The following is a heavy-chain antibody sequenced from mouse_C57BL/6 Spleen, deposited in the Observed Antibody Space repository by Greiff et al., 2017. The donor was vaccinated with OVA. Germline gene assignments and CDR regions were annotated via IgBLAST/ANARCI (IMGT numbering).Heavy chain of an antibody. Sequence: EVQLQQSVAGLVRPGASVKLSCTASVFSIQNTYMHWVKQRPEQGLEWIGRIDPANGNTKYAPKFQGKGTITAYTSSNTAYLQLSILTSEDTAIYYCARSDYYGRSYDYYYAMDYWGQGTSVTVPS. CDR2: IDPANGNT. D-gene: IGHD1-1*01. J-gene: IGHJ4*01. CDR3: ARSDYYGRSYDYYYAMDY. V-gene: IGHV14-3*01. CDR1: VFSIQNTY.